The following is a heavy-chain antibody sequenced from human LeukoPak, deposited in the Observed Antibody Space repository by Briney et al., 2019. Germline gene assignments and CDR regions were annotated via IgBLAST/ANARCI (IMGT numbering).Heavy chain of an antibody. V-gene: IGHV3-43*01. CDR3: AKDSRTQGGFDS. D-gene: IGHD1-7*01. CDR2: ISWDGGST. CDR1: GFTFSIYA. J-gene: IGHJ4*02. Sequence: GGSLRLSCAASGFTFSIYAKSWVRQAPGKGLECVSLISWDGGSTYYADSVKGRFTISRDNSKNSLYLQMNSLRTEDTALYYCAKDSRTQGGFDSWGQGTLVTVSS.